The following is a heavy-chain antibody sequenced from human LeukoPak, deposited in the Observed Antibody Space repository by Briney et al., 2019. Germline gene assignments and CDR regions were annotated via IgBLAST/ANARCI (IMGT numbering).Heavy chain of an antibody. D-gene: IGHD5-12*01. Sequence: ASVKVSCKASGYTFTGYYMHWVRQAPGQGLEWVGWINPNSGGTNYAQKFQGRVTMTRDTSISTAYMELSRLRSDDTAVYYCALNLVATINFDYWGQGTLVTVSS. J-gene: IGHJ4*02. V-gene: IGHV1-2*02. CDR2: INPNSGGT. CDR1: GYTFTGYY. CDR3: ALNLVATINFDY.